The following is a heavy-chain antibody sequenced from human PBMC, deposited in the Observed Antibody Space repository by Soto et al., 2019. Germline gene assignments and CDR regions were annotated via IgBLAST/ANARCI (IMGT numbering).Heavy chain of an antibody. CDR3: ARVLQSYYYDSSGYMT. J-gene: IGHJ5*02. V-gene: IGHV4-31*03. CDR1: GGSISSGGYY. CDR2: IYYSGST. Sequence: TLSLTCTVSGGSISSGGYYWSWILQHPGKGLEWIGYIYYSGSTYYNPSLKSRVTISVDTSKNQFSLKLSSVTAADTAVYYCARVLQSYYYDSSGYMTWGQGTLVTVSS. D-gene: IGHD3-22*01.